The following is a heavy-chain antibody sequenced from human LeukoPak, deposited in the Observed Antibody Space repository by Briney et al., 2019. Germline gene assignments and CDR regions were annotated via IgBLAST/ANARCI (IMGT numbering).Heavy chain of an antibody. CDR3: ARRAVNPLGEAFDH. Sequence: SETLSLTCTVSGGSISSYYWTWIRQPPGKGLEWIGYIYNSGSTNYNPSLKSRVTISVDTSKNQFSLKLNSVTAADTALYYCARRAVNPLGEAFDHWGQGTLVTVSS. CDR2: IYNSGST. J-gene: IGHJ4*02. D-gene: IGHD3-10*01. CDR1: GGSISSYY. V-gene: IGHV4-59*08.